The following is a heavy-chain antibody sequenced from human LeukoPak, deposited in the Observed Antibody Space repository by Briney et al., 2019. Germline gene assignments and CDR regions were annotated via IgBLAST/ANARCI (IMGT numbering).Heavy chain of an antibody. V-gene: IGHV4-31*03. CDR2: IYYSGST. CDR3: ARDVLGDFDY. Sequence: SETLSLTCTVSGDSITRYFWNWIRQHPGKGLEWIGYIYYSGSTYYNPSLKSRVTISVDTSKNQFSLKLSSVTAADTAVYYCARDVLGDFDYWGQGTLVTVSS. J-gene: IGHJ4*02. CDR1: GDSITRYF. D-gene: IGHD1-26*01.